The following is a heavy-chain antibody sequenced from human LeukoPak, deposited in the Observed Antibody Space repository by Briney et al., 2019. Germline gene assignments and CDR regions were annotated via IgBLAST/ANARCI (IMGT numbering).Heavy chain of an antibody. J-gene: IGHJ4*02. D-gene: IGHD3-10*01. V-gene: IGHV3-30-3*01. CDR3: ARVGNYYGSGSYYKSFDY. Sequence: GGSLRLSCAASGFTFSSYAMHWVRQAPGKGLEWVAVISYDGSNKHYADSVKGRFTISRDNSKNTLYLQMNSLRAEDTAVYYCARVGNYYGSGSYYKSFDYWGQGTLVTVSS. CDR2: ISYDGSNK. CDR1: GFTFSSYA.